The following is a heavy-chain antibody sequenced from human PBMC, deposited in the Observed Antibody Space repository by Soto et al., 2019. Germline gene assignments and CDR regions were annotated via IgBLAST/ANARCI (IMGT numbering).Heavy chain of an antibody. Sequence: GASVKVSCXASGYTFTNYYMHWVRQAPGQGLEWVGIINPSGGSTSFSQKFQGRVTMTRDSSTSTVYMELSSLRSEDTAVYYCARNYDILTGPSAFDMWGQGTMVTVSS. V-gene: IGHV1-46*03. J-gene: IGHJ3*02. CDR2: INPSGGST. CDR1: GYTFTNYY. CDR3: ARNYDILTGPSAFDM. D-gene: IGHD3-9*01.